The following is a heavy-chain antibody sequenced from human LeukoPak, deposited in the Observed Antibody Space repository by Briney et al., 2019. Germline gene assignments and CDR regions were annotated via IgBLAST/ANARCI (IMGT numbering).Heavy chain of an antibody. J-gene: IGHJ3*02. D-gene: IGHD6-19*01. CDR3: ARVRRLEPPASRPHDAFDI. CDR2: IKQDGSEK. CDR1: GFTFSSYW. Sequence: GGSLRLSCAASGFTFSSYWMSWARQAPGKGLEWVANIKQDGSEKYYVDSVKGRFTISRDNAKNSLYLQMNSLRAEDTAVYYCARVRRLEPPASRPHDAFDIWGQGTMVTVSS. V-gene: IGHV3-7*01.